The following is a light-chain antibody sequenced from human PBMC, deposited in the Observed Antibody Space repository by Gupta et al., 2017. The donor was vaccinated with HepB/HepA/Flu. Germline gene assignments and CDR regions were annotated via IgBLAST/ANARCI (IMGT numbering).Light chain of an antibody. CDR1: QSVSSY. J-gene: IGKJ2*01. CDR2: DAS. V-gene: IGKV3-11*01. Sequence: IVLTQSPATLSLSPGERATLSCTASQSVSSYLAWYQQKPGQAPRLLIYDASNRATGSPARFSGSGSGTDFTLTISGLEPEDFAVYYCQQRSRTFGQGTKLEIK. CDR3: QQRSRT.